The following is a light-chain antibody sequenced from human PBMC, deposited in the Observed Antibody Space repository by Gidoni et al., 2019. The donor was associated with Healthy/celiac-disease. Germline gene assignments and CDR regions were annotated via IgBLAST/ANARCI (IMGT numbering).Light chain of an antibody. CDR2: YDD. V-gene: IGLV1-36*01. Sequence: QSVLTQPPSVSEAPRQRVTISCPGSSSNIGNNAVNWYQQLPGKAPKLLIYYDDLLPSGVSDRFSGSKSGTSASLAISGLQSEDEADYYCAAWDDSLNGFYVFGTGTKVTVL. J-gene: IGLJ1*01. CDR3: AAWDDSLNGFYV. CDR1: SSNIGNNA.